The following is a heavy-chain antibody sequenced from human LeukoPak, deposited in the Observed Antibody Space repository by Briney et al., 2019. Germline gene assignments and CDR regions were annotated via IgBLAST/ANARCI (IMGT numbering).Heavy chain of an antibody. Sequence: GGSLRLSCAASGFTLSGSAMHWVRQASGKGLERVGHIRSKANSYATVYAASVKGRFTISRDDSKNTAYLQMNSLKTEDTAVYYCARGRKYTSGYRVTELGSGYSDYWGQGTLVTVSS. D-gene: IGHD5-18*01. CDR2: IRSKANSYAT. CDR3: ARGRKYTSGYRVTELGSGYSDY. V-gene: IGHV3-73*01. CDR1: GFTLSGSA. J-gene: IGHJ4*02.